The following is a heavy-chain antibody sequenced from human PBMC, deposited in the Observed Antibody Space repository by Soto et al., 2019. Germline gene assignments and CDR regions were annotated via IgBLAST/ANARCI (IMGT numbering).Heavy chain of an antibody. CDR3: TGDVASGS. Sequence: QVQLVESGGGVVHPGGSLRLSCAVYGFTVSTYGLHWVRQAQGKGREWVAVISRDGGNKYYADSVKGRFTISRENSRNTLFIEMNSLRGEAMAVYYCTGDVASGSWGQGTLVTVSS. CDR2: ISRDGGNK. D-gene: IGHD2-21*02. CDR1: GFTVSTYG. V-gene: IGHV3-30*03. J-gene: IGHJ5*02.